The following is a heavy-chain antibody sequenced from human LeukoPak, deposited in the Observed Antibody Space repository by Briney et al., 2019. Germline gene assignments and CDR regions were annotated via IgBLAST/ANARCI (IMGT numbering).Heavy chain of an antibody. D-gene: IGHD3-9*01. CDR2: IYYSGST. CDR3: ARRTAYYDILTGYYDYYMDV. V-gene: IGHV4-59*01. CDR1: GGSISSYY. Sequence: SETLSLTCTVSGGSISSYYWSWIRQPPGKGLEWIGYIYYSGSTNYNPSLKSRVTISVDTSKNQFSLKLSSVTAADTAVYYCARRTAYYDILTGYYDYYMDVWGKGTTVTIPS. J-gene: IGHJ6*03.